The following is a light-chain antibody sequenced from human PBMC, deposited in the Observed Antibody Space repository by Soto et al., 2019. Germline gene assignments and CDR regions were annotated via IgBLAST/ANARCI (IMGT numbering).Light chain of an antibody. Sequence: EIVLTQSPDTLSLSPGERATLSCRASQGVSSSLAWYQQKPGQAPMLLIYDASNRATGIPARFRGSGSGTDFTPTISSIEPENFAVYYCQQRSNWPPEVTFGPGTKVDIK. CDR3: QQRSNWPPEVT. CDR1: QGVSSS. V-gene: IGKV3-11*01. CDR2: DAS. J-gene: IGKJ3*01.